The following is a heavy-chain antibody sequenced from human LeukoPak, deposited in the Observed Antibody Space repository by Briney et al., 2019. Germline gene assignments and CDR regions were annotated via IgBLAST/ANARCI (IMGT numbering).Heavy chain of an antibody. CDR3: ATYRRGYFDRRAFDI. V-gene: IGHV1-24*01. J-gene: IGHJ3*02. Sequence: GASVKVSCKVSGYTLTELSMHWVRQAPGKGLEWMGGFDPEDGETIYAQKFQGRVTMTEDTSTDTAYMELSSLRSEDTAVYYCATYRRGYFDRRAFDIWGQGTMVTVSS. D-gene: IGHD3-3*01. CDR2: FDPEDGET. CDR1: GYTLTELS.